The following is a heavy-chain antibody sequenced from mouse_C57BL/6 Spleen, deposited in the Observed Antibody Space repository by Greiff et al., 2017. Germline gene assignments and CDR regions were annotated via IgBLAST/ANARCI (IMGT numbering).Heavy chain of an antibody. J-gene: IGHJ2*01. CDR1: GYTFTSYA. CDR2: IYAGGGYT. D-gene: IGHD1-1*01. CDR3: ARRTHGSRYYLDY. Sequence: VQGMESGAELVKPGASVKMSCKASGYTFTSYAMGWAQQTPGNSLEWIGNIYAGGGYTNYHDKFKGKVTLSGDKSSSNAYMQVSHLTSEDAAMYYCARRTHGSRYYLDYWGQGTTVTVSS. V-gene: IGHV1-63*01.